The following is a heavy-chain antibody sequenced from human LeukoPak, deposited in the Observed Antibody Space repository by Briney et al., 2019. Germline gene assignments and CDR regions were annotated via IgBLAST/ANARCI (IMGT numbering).Heavy chain of an antibody. V-gene: IGHV3-11*04. J-gene: IGHJ4*02. CDR2: ISSSGSTI. CDR3: ARDRYCSGGSCYAPNY. Sequence: GGSLRLSCAASGFTFSDYYMSWFRQAPGEGLEWVSYISSSGSTIYYADSVKGRFTISRDNAKNSLYLQMNSLRAEDTAVYYCARDRYCSGGSCYAPNYGGQGTRVTVSS. CDR1: GFTFSDYY. D-gene: IGHD2-15*01.